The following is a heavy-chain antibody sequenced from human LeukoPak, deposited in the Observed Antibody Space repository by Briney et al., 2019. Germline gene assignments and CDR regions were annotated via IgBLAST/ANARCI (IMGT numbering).Heavy chain of an antibody. CDR3: ARHGNIVVVPDASKAFDI. D-gene: IGHD2-2*01. CDR1: GGSFSGYY. J-gene: IGHJ3*02. CDR2: INHSGST. V-gene: IGHV4-34*01. Sequence: SETLSLTCAVYGGSFSGYYWSWIRQPPGKGLEWIGEINHSGSTNYNPSLKSRVTISVDTSKSQFSLRLSSVTAADTAVYYCARHGNIVVVPDASKAFDIWGQGTMVTVSS.